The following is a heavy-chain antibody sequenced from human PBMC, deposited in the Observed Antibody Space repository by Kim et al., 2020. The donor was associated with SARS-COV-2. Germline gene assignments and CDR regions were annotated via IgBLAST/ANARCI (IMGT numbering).Heavy chain of an antibody. V-gene: IGHV4-39*01. CDR3: ARGLDY. J-gene: IGHJ4*02. CDR2: CCRGTT. Sequence: CCRGTTYDTPSLKMQLTLSVDTSKNQFSLKLTSVTAADTAVYYCARGLDYWGQGTLVTVSS.